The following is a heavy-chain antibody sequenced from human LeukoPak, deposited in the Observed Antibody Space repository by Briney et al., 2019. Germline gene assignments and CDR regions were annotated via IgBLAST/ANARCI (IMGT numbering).Heavy chain of an antibody. D-gene: IGHD6-19*01. J-gene: IGHJ4*02. CDR1: GGSTIRYY. Sequence: SETLSLTCIVSGGSTIRYYWSWIRPPAGKGLEWIGQIHTSGSTNYNPSLKSRVAMSVDTSKNQFSLALSSVTAADTAVYYCAGRAQTTGWSFDYWGQGALVTVSS. CDR2: IHTSGST. V-gene: IGHV4-4*07. CDR3: AGRAQTTGWSFDY.